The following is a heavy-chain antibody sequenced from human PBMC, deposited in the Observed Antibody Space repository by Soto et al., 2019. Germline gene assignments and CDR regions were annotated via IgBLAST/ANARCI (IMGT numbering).Heavy chain of an antibody. D-gene: IGHD6-19*01. CDR3: AKGGWSTPLGAFDI. V-gene: IGHV3-23*01. CDR1: GFTFSSYA. CDR2: ISGSGGST. Sequence: PGRSMRLSCAASGFTFSSYAMSWVRQAPGKGLEWVSAISGSGGSTYYADSVKGRFTISRDNSKNTLYLQMNSLRAEDTVVYYCAKGGWSTPLGAFDIWGQGTMVTVSS. J-gene: IGHJ3*02.